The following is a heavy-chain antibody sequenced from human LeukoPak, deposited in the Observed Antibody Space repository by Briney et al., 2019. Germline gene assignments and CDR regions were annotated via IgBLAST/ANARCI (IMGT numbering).Heavy chain of an antibody. D-gene: IGHD4-23*01. CDR1: GFTFSSYS. Sequence: GGSLRLSCAASGFTFSSYSMNWVRQAPGKGLEWVSYISGYSSTIYYADSVKGRFTISRDNAKNSLYLQMNSLRAEDTAVYYCARGGGGGNSDFDYWGQGTLVTVSS. CDR2: ISGYSSTI. J-gene: IGHJ4*02. V-gene: IGHV3-48*01. CDR3: ARGGGGGNSDFDY.